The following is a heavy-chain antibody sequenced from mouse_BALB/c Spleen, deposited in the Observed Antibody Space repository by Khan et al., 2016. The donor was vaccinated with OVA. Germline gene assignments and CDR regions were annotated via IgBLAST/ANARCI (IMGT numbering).Heavy chain of an antibody. Sequence: VQLQESGAELMKPGASVKISCKATGYTFSSYWIEWVKQRPGHGLEWIGAILPGSGSTNYNEKFKGKATFTADTSSNTAYMQLNSLTSEDSAVYYCTRTGNYRDYFDYWGQGTTLTVSS. J-gene: IGHJ2*01. CDR2: ILPGSGST. CDR3: TRTGNYRDYFDY. V-gene: IGHV1-9*01. D-gene: IGHD2-1*01. CDR1: GYTFSSYW.